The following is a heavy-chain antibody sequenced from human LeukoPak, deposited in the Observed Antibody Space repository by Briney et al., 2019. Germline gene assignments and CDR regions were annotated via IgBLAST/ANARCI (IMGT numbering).Heavy chain of an antibody. Sequence: SVKVSCKASGGTFSSYAISWVRQAPGQGLEWMGGIIPIFGTANYAQKFQGRVTIAADESASTAYMELSSLRSEDTAVYYCARGRGIAAAGTLGYWGQGTLVTVSS. V-gene: IGHV1-69*13. D-gene: IGHD6-13*01. CDR1: GGTFSSYA. J-gene: IGHJ4*02. CDR3: ARGRGIAAAGTLGY. CDR2: IIPIFGTA.